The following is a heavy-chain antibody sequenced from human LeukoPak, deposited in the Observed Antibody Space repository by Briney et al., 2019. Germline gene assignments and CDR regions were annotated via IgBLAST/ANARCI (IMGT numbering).Heavy chain of an antibody. J-gene: IGHJ6*02. Sequence: SVKVSCKASGGTFSSYAISWVRQAPGQGLEWMGGIIPIFGTASYAQKFQGRVTITADESTSTAYMELSSLRSEDTAVYYCARDRQSITIFTSYYYYYGMDVWGQGTTVTVSS. D-gene: IGHD3-3*01. CDR3: ARDRQSITIFTSYYYYYGMDV. CDR1: GGTFSSYA. CDR2: IIPIFGTA. V-gene: IGHV1-69*13.